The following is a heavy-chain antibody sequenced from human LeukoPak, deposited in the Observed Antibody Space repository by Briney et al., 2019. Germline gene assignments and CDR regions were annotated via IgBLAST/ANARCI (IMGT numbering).Heavy chain of an antibody. CDR3: AKYFASGSYYKLPR. J-gene: IGHJ1*01. V-gene: IGHV3-23*01. CDR1: GFTFSSYA. Sequence: GGSLRLPCAASGFTFSSYAMTWVRQAPGKGLEWVSTISGSGAYTYYADSVKGRFTISRDNSKNTLYLQMNSLRAEDTAVYYCAKYFASGSYYKLPRWGQGTLVTVSS. CDR2: ISGSGAYT. D-gene: IGHD3-10*01.